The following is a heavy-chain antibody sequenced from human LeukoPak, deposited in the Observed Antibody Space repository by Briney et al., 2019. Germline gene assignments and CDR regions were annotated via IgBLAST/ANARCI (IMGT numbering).Heavy chain of an antibody. V-gene: IGHV3-7*01. CDR2: IKQDGSEK. CDR3: ARDPVVHNLNDAFDI. CDR1: GFTFSSYW. J-gene: IGHJ3*02. Sequence: PGGSLRLSCAASGFTFSSYWMSWVRQAPGKGLEWVANIKQDGSEKYYVDSLKGRFTISRDNAKNSLYLQMNSLRAEDTAVYYCARDPVVHNLNDAFDIWGQGTMVTVSS. D-gene: IGHD4-23*01.